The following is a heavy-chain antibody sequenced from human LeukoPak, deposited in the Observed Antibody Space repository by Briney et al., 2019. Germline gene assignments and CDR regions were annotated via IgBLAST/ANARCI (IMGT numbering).Heavy chain of an antibody. CDR2: INPNSGGT. CDR1: GYTFTDYY. J-gene: IGHJ4*02. Sequence: ASVKVSCKASGYTFTDYYMHWVRQAPGQGLEWMGWINPNSGGTNYAQEFQGRVTMTRDTSISTAYMELSRLRSDDTAVYYCARQLMTGYYRLDYWGQGTLVTVSS. CDR3: ARQLMTGYYRLDY. V-gene: IGHV1-2*02. D-gene: IGHD3-9*01.